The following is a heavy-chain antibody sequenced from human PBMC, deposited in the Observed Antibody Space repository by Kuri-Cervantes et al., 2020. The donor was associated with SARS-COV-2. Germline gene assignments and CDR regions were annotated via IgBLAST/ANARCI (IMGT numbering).Heavy chain of an antibody. CDR1: GFTFSTYT. CDR2: TTADGTNK. J-gene: IGHJ2*01. D-gene: IGHD1-7*01. V-gene: IGHV3-30-3*01. Sequence: GGSLRLSCAASGFTFSTYTMHWVRQAPGKWLGWVAVTTADGTNKYYADSVTGRFTISRDNSKNTLYLQMNSLRTEDTAVYYCARGFELLRDFDLWGRGTLVTVSS. CDR3: ARGFELLRDFDL.